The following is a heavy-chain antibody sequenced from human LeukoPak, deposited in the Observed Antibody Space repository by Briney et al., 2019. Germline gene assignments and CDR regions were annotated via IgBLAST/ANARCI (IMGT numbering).Heavy chain of an antibody. CDR3: AGPISGRYCSGGSCPNWFDP. Sequence: PGGSLRLSCAASGFSVGTNYMNWVRQAPGKGLEWVSSISSSSSYIYYADSVKGRFTISRDNAKNSLYLQMNSLRAEDTAVYYCAGPISGRYCSGGSCPNWFDPWGQGTLVTVSS. V-gene: IGHV3-21*01. J-gene: IGHJ5*02. D-gene: IGHD2-15*01. CDR1: GFSVGTNY. CDR2: ISSSSSYI.